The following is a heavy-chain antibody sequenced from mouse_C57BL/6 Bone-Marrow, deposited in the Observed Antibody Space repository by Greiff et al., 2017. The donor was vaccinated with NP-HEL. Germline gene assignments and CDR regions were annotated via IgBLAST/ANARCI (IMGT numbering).Heavy chain of an antibody. Sequence: QVQLKQSGAELVRPGASVKLSCKASGYTFTDYYINWVKQRPGQGLEWIARIYPGSGNTYYNEKFKGKATLTAEKSSSTAYMQLSSLTSEDSAVYFCALCYYYGRRYFDYWGQGTTLTVSS. D-gene: IGHD1-1*01. CDR1: GYTFTDYY. V-gene: IGHV1-76*01. CDR2: IYPGSGNT. CDR3: ALCYYYGRRYFDY. J-gene: IGHJ2*01.